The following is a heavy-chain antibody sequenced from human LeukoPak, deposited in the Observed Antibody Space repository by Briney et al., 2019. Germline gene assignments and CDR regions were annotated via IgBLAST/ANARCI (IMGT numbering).Heavy chain of an antibody. Sequence: GGSLRLSCAASGFTFSSYWMSWVRQAPGKGLEWVANIKQDGSEKYYVDSVKGRFTISRDNAKNSLYLQMNSLRAEDTAVYYCARPEVRSKGIAAASPFDYWGQGTLVTVSS. CDR2: IKQDGSEK. J-gene: IGHJ4*02. D-gene: IGHD6-13*01. CDR1: GFTFSSYW. V-gene: IGHV3-7*03. CDR3: ARPEVRSKGIAAASPFDY.